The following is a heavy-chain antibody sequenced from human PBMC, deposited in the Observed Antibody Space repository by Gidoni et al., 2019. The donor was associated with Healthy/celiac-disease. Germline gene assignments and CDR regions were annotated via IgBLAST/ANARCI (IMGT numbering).Heavy chain of an antibody. CDR2: IKSKTDGCTT. J-gene: IGHJ4*02. V-gene: IGHV3-15*01. Sequence: EVQLVESGGGLVKPGGSLSHACAAPGFTFSNAWMSWVRQAPGKGLEWVGRIKSKTDGCTTDYAAPVKGRFTISRDDSKNTLYLQMNSLKTEDTAVYYCTTDSPTATGYWGQGTLVTVSS. D-gene: IGHD4-17*01. CDR1: GFTFSNAW. CDR3: TTDSPTATGY.